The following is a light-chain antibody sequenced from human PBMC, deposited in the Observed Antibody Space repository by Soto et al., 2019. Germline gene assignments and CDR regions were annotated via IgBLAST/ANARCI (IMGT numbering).Light chain of an antibody. CDR1: GSDVGADDY. J-gene: IGLJ1*01. Sequence: QSALTQPASVSGSPGQSITISCTGTGSDVGADDYVSWYQQHPGKPPKLIIFEVINRPLGVSSRFSGSRSGNTASLTISGLQAEDEADYYCSSYTTMSTKVFGTGTKLTVL. CDR3: SSYTTMSTKV. V-gene: IGLV2-14*01. CDR2: EVI.